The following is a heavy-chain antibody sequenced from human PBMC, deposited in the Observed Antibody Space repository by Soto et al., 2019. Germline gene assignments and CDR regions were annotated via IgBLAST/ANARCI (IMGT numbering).Heavy chain of an antibody. CDR3: AKGFLSYYYFDY. D-gene: IGHD1-26*01. V-gene: IGHV3-30*18. CDR1: GFTLSSYG. J-gene: IGHJ4*02. CDR2: ISYDGSNK. Sequence: GSLRLSCAAAGFTLSSYGMHWVRQAPGKGLEWVAVISYDGSNKYYADSVKGRFTISRDNSKNTLYLKMNSLRAEDTAVYYCAKGFLSYYYFDYWGQGTLVTVSS.